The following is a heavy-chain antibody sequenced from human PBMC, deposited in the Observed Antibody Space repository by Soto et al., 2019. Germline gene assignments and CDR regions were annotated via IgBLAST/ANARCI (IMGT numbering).Heavy chain of an antibody. CDR2: ISYDGENT. CDR3: AKDHPVANEAVDS. Sequence: QVQLVESGGGVVQPGTSLRLSCAASGFTFSDFGMHWIRQVPGKGLEWVAVISYDGENTFYADSVKGRFTVSRDNSDNTLYLQMINLRPDDTAVYPCAKDHPVANEAVDSWGPGTLVAVSS. D-gene: IGHD5-12*01. CDR1: GFTFSDFG. J-gene: IGHJ4*02. V-gene: IGHV3-30*18.